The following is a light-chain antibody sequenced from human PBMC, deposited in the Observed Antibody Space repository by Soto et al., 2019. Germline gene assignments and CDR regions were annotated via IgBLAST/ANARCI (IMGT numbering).Light chain of an antibody. CDR1: QGISSY. CDR3: QGLNDYPIT. Sequence: DIQLTQSPSFLSASVGGRVTITCRASQGISSYLAWYQQKPGEAPKFLIYAASTLRGGVPSRFSGSGSGTEFTLTIRSLRPEDFATYYCQGLNDYPITFGQGTRLEIK. V-gene: IGKV1-9*01. J-gene: IGKJ5*01. CDR2: AAS.